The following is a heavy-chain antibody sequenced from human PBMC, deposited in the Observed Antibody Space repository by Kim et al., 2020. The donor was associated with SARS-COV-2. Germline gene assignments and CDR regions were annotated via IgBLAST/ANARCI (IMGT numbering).Heavy chain of an antibody. Sequence: SETLSLTCTVSGGSISSSSYYWGWIRQPPGKGLEWIGSIYYSGSTYYNPSLKSRVTISVHTSKNQFSLKLSSVTAADTAVYYCARVPRYSSSWGMDVWGQGTTVTVSS. V-gene: IGHV4-39*07. CDR2: IYYSGST. CDR1: GGSISSSSYY. CDR3: ARVPRYSSSWGMDV. J-gene: IGHJ6*02. D-gene: IGHD6-13*01.